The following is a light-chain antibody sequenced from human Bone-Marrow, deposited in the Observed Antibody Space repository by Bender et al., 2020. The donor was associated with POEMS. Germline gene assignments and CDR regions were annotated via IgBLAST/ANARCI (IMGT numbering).Light chain of an antibody. CDR3: SSYTSSSTWV. CDR1: SSDVGGYNY. CDR2: DVS. J-gene: IGLJ3*02. V-gene: IGLV2-14*03. Sequence: QSALTQPASVSGSPGQSITISCTGTSSDVGGYNYVSWYQQHPGKAPKLMIYDVSNRPSGVSNRFSGSKSGNTASLTISGLQAEDEADYYGSSYTSSSTWVFGGGTKLPVL.